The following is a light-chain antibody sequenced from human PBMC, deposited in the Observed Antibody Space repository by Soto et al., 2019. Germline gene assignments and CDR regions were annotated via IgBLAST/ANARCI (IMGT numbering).Light chain of an antibody. Sequence: DIVMTQTPLSSPVTLGQPASISCRSSQSLVHSDGNTYLSWLHQRPGQPPRLLIYKVSHRLSGAPDGFRGVGAGKNFPRKISRVEGEDGGVNYSMKATNFPRYILGKGTKLETK. J-gene: IGKJ2*01. V-gene: IGKV2-24*01. CDR2: KVS. CDR1: QSLVHSDGNTY. CDR3: MKATNFPRYI.